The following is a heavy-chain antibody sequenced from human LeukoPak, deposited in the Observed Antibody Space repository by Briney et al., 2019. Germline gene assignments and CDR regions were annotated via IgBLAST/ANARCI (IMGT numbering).Heavy chain of an antibody. D-gene: IGHD3-10*01. CDR3: ARTTMVRGKESDY. J-gene: IGHJ4*02. Sequence: PSETLSLTCTVSGGSISSSSYYWGWIRQPPGKGLEWIGSIYYSGSTNYNPSLKSRVTMSVDTSKNQFSLKLSSVTAADTAVYYCARTTMVRGKESDYWGQGTLVTVSS. CDR1: GGSISSSSYY. CDR2: IYYSGST. V-gene: IGHV4-39*07.